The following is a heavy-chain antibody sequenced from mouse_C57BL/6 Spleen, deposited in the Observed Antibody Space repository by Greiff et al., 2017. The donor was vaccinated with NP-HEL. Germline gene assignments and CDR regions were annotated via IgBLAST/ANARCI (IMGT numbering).Heavy chain of an antibody. Sequence: QVQLQQSGPELVKPGASVKISCKASGYAFSSSWMNWVKQRPGKGLEWIGRIYPGDGDTNYNGKFKGKATLTADKSSSTAYMQLSSLTSEDSAVYFCAREGHLLLRRFDYWGQGTTLTVSS. CDR2: IYPGDGDT. CDR3: AREGHLLLRRFDY. D-gene: IGHD1-1*01. CDR1: GYAFSSSW. V-gene: IGHV1-82*01. J-gene: IGHJ2*01.